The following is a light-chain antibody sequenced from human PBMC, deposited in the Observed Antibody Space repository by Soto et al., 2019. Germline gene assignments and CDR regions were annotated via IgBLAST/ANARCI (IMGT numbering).Light chain of an antibody. CDR1: QRVLYSSNNKNY. CDR3: QQYYSTPPT. Sequence: DIVMTQSPDSLAVSLGERATINCKSSQRVLYSSNNKNYLAWYQQKPGQPPKLLIYWASTRESGVPDRFSGSGSGTDFTLTISSLQAEDLAVYYCQQYYSTPPTFGQGTKVEIK. V-gene: IGKV4-1*01. CDR2: WAS. J-gene: IGKJ1*01.